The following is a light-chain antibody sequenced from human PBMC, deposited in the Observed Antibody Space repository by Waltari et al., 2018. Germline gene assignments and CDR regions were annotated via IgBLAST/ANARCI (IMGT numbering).Light chain of an antibody. Sequence: IQMTQSPPSLSASIGDRVTITCRASQTIHTHLNWYQQKEGKAPQLLIFGASSLRSGVPSRFSGTGSGTEFTLTISGLQPEDFATYYCQQAYNVPPITFGQGTRLDLK. CDR2: GAS. J-gene: IGKJ5*01. V-gene: IGKV1-39*01. CDR1: QTIHTH. CDR3: QQAYNVPPIT.